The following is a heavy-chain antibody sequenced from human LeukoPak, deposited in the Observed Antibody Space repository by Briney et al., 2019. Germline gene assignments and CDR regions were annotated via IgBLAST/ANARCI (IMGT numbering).Heavy chain of an antibody. V-gene: IGHV4-59*01. CDR1: GGSISSYY. Sequence: PSETLSLTCTVSGGSISSYYWSWIRQPPGKGLEWIGYIYYSGSTNYNPSLKSRVTISVDTSKNQFSLKLSSVTAADTAVYYCARAPRFRESPWLPDYWGQGTLVTVSS. D-gene: IGHD3-10*01. CDR3: ARAPRFRESPWLPDY. J-gene: IGHJ4*02. CDR2: IYYSGST.